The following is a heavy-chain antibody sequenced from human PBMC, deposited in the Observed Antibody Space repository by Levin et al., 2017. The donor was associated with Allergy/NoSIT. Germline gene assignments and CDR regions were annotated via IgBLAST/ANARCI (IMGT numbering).Heavy chain of an antibody. CDR1: GGSISSYY. CDR3: ARVSYLGDPRIYWYFDL. Sequence: SQTLSLTCTVSGGSISSYYWSWIRQPPGKGLEWIGYIYYSGSTNYNPSLKSRVTISVDTSKNQFSLKLSSVTAADTAVYYCARVSYLGDPRIYWYFDLWGRGTLVTVSS. D-gene: IGHD3-16*02. V-gene: IGHV4-59*01. CDR2: IYYSGST. J-gene: IGHJ2*01.